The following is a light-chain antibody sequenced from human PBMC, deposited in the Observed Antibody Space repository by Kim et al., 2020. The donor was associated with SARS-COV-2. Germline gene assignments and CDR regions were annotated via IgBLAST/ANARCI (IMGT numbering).Light chain of an antibody. CDR3: QSADSSGTYV. CDR1: ALPKQY. J-gene: IGLJ2*01. Sequence: QGQRARITCYGEALPKQYAYWYQQRPGQAPVLVIYKDSERPSGIPERFSGSSSGTTVTLTISGVQAEDEADYYCQSADSSGTYVFGGGTQLTVL. CDR2: KDS. V-gene: IGLV3-25*03.